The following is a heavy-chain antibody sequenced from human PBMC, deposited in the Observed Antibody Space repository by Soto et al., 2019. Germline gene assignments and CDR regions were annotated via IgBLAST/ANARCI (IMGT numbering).Heavy chain of an antibody. D-gene: IGHD4-17*01. CDR1: GGTFSSYA. V-gene: IGHV1-69*13. CDR3: AREEISADYVFDY. Sequence: ASVKVSCKASGGTFSSYAISWVRQAPGQGLEWMGGIIPIFGTANYAQKFQGRVTITADESTSTAYMELSSLRSEDTAVYYCAREEISADYVFDYWGQGTVVTVSS. J-gene: IGHJ4*02. CDR2: IIPIFGTA.